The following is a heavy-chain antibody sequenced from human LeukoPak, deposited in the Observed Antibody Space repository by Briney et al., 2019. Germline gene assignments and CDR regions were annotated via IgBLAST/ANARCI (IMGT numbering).Heavy chain of an antibody. V-gene: IGHV3-23*01. CDR2: LSGSGGST. CDR3: AKVGWCSTSSCHRYYGMDL. Sequence: GGSLRLSCAASGFTFSSYAMSWVRQAPGKGLEWVSALSGSGGSTYYADSVKGRFTISRDNSKDTLYLQMNSLRVEDTAIYYCAKVGWCSTSSCHRYYGMDLWGQGTTVTVSS. J-gene: IGHJ6*02. CDR1: GFTFSSYA. D-gene: IGHD2-2*02.